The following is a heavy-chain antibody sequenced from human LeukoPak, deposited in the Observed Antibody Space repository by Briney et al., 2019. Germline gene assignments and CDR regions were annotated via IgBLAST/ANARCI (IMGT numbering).Heavy chain of an antibody. CDR3: GRDTVGYGGAFDI. CDR2: INEDGSRT. J-gene: IGHJ3*02. D-gene: IGHD5-18*01. CDR1: GFTFSNYW. V-gene: IGHV3-74*01. Sequence: GGSLRLSCAGSGFTFSNYWVHWVRQAPGKGLVWVSRINEDGSRTDYADFVKGRFTISRDNAKNTLYLQVNSLRPEDTAVYYCGRDTVGYGGAFDIWGQGTMVTVSS.